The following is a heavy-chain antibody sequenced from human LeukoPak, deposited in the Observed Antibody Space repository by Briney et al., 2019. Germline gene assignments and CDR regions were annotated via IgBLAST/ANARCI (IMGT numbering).Heavy chain of an antibody. Sequence: GGSLRLSRAASGFTFSSHGVNWVRQAPGKGLEWVSGIIPSGHTTYYADSVRGRFTISRDNSRNTLYLQMNSLRAEDTAVYYCAKDDRWLQFCCWGQGTLVTVSA. CDR2: IIPSGHTT. J-gene: IGHJ4*02. V-gene: IGHV3-23*01. CDR3: AKDDRWLQFCC. D-gene: IGHD5-24*01. CDR1: GFTFSSHG.